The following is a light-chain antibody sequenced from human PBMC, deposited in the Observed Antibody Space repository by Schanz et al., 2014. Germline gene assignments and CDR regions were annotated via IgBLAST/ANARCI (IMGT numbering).Light chain of an antibody. CDR1: QSVPTN. CDR2: AAS. CDR3: QQYDAWPRT. V-gene: IGKV3-15*01. Sequence: PGERATLSCKTSQSVPTNLAWYQQKPGQAPRLLIYAASTRAAGIPARFGGSGSGKEFTLTISSLQSEDIGVYYCQQYDAWPRTFGQGTKLEIK. J-gene: IGKJ2*01.